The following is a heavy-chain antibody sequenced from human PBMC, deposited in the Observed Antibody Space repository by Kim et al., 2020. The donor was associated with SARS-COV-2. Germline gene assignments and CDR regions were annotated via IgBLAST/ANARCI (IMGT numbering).Heavy chain of an antibody. CDR2: ISSSSSYI. D-gene: IGHD3-10*01. CDR1: GFTFSSYS. CDR3: ARDHGVPLNPYYYYGMDV. J-gene: IGHJ6*02. V-gene: IGHV3-21*01. Sequence: GGSLRLSCAASGFTFSSYSMNWVRQPPGKGLEWVSFISSSSSYIYYEDSVKDRFTISRDNAKNSLYLQMNSLRVEDTAVYYCARDHGVPLNPYYYYGMDVCGQGTTVTVSS.